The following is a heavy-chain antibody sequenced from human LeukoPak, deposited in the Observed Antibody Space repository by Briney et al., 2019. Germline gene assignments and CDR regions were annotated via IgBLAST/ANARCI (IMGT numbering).Heavy chain of an antibody. CDR1: GGSISSYY. J-gene: IGHJ4*02. CDR2: IYTSGST. V-gene: IGHV4-4*07. D-gene: IGHD1-26*01. CDR3: ARVMLGAIDY. Sequence: SETLSLTCTVSGGSISSYYWSWIRQPAGKGLEWIGRIYTSGSTNYNPSLKSRVTMALDTSKNQFSLKLNSVTVADTAVYYCARVMLGAIDYWGQGTLVTVSS.